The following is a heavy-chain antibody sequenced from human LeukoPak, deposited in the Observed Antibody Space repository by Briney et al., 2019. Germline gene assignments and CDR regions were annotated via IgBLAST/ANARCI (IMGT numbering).Heavy chain of an antibody. J-gene: IGHJ4*02. Sequence: GGSLRLSCAASGFTFSSYAISWVRQAPGKGLEWVSAISGSGGSTYYADSVKGRFTISRDNSKNTLYLQMNSLRAEDTAVYYCAKLYSYGYYFDYWGQGTLVTVSS. D-gene: IGHD5-18*01. CDR1: GFTFSSYA. CDR2: ISGSGGST. V-gene: IGHV3-23*01. CDR3: AKLYSYGYYFDY.